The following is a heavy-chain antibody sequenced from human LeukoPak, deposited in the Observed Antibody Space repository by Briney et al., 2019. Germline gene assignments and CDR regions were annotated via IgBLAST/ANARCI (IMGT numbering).Heavy chain of an antibody. D-gene: IGHD6-19*01. Sequence: ASVKVSCKASGYTFNSYGISWVRQAPGQGLEWMGWISAYNGNTNYAQKLQVRVTMTTDTSTSTAYRELRSLRSDDTAVYYCASWPGGWYGEDSWGQGTLVTVSS. CDR1: GYTFNSYG. J-gene: IGHJ4*02. CDR3: ASWPGGWYGEDS. V-gene: IGHV1-18*01. CDR2: ISAYNGNT.